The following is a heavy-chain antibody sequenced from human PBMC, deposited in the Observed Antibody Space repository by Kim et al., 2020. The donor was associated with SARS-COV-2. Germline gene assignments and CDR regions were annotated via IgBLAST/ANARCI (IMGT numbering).Heavy chain of an antibody. CDR1: GGSISSYY. Sequence: SETLSLTCTVSGGSISSYYWSWIRQAPGKGLEWIGYMYYSGSTNYNPSLKSRVTISVDTSKNQFSLKLSSVTAADTAVYYCARQSSYYDILSGWNPYWYFDLWGRGTLVTVSS. V-gene: IGHV4-59*08. J-gene: IGHJ2*01. CDR3: ARQSSYYDILSGWNPYWYFDL. D-gene: IGHD3-9*01. CDR2: MYYSGST.